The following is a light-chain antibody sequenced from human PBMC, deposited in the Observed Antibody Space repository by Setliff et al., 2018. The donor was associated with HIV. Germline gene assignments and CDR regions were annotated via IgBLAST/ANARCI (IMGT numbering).Light chain of an antibody. Sequence: QSVLTHPPPAPGTPGQRVTISCSGSSSNIGGNSVDWYQKLPGTAPKLLIYSSNQRPSGVPDRFSGSKAGTSASLVISGLQSEDEADYYCAAWDDSLTVIFGGGTK. CDR3: AAWDDSLTVI. J-gene: IGLJ2*01. CDR1: SSNIGGNS. V-gene: IGLV1-44*01. CDR2: SSN.